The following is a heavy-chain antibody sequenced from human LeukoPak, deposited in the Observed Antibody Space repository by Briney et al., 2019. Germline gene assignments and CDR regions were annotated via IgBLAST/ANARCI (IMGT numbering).Heavy chain of an antibody. V-gene: IGHV3-74*01. CDR1: GFTFSSNA. CDR3: ARDMYSGSLWS. J-gene: IGHJ4*02. CDR2: INSDGSST. Sequence: GGSLRLSCAASGFTFSSNAMHWVRQAPGKGLVWVSRINSDGSSTSYADSVKGRFTISRDNAKNTLYLQMNSLRAEDTAVYYCARDMYSGSLWSWGQGTLVTVSS. D-gene: IGHD1-26*01.